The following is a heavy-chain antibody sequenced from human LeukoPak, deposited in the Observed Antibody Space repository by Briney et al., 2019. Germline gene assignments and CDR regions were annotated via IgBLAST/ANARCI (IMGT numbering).Heavy chain of an antibody. CDR3: ARDRPVEMATIDYYYYGMDV. J-gene: IGHJ6*02. V-gene: IGHV1-18*01. CDR2: ISAYNGNT. D-gene: IGHD5-24*01. Sequence: GASVKVSCKASGYTFTSYGISWARQAPGQGLEWMGWISAYNGNTSYAQKLQGRVTMTTDTSTSTAYMELRSLRSDDTAVYYCARDRPVEMATIDYYYYGMDVWGQGTTVTVSS. CDR1: GYTFTSYG.